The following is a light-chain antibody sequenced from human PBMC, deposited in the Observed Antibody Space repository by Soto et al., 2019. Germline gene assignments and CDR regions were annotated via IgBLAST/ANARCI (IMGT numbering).Light chain of an antibody. Sequence: IQMTQSPSSVSASPGDRVTITCRASQGIGSWLAWYQKKPGKAPKLLIYAASSLQSGVPSRFSGSGSGTEFTLTINNLQPEDFATYFCQQADSVPTFGQGTRLEIK. J-gene: IGKJ5*01. CDR3: QQADSVPT. CDR2: AAS. CDR1: QGIGSW. V-gene: IGKV1D-12*01.